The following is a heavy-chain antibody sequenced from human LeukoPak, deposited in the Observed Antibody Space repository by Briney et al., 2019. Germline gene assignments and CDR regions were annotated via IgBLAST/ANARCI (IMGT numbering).Heavy chain of an antibody. CDR1: GGSFSGYY. D-gene: IGHD6-6*01. J-gene: IGHJ4*02. CDR3: ARGKELVTSIDY. V-gene: IGHV4-34*01. CDR2: INHSGST. Sequence: SETLPLTCAVYGGSFSGYYWSWIRQPPGKGLEWIGEINHSGSTNYNPSLKSRVTISVDTSKNQFSLKLSSVTAADTAVYYCARGKELVTSIDYWGQGTLVTVSS.